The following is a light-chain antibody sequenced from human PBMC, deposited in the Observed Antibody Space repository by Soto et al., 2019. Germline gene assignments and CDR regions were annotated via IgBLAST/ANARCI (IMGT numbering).Light chain of an antibody. Sequence: DIQRTQWQASLSPCGVDRVSITCRASQSISSYLNWYQQKPGKAPKFLIHKASILASGVPSRFSGSESGTEFTLTISSLQPDDFATYYCQQYNSYWTFGQGTKVDIK. CDR2: KAS. CDR1: QSISSY. V-gene: IGKV1-5*03. J-gene: IGKJ1*01. CDR3: QQYNSYWT.